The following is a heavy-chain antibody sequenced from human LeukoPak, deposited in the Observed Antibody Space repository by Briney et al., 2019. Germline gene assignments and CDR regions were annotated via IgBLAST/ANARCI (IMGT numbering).Heavy chain of an antibody. J-gene: IGHJ4*02. V-gene: IGHV4-59*01. CDR2: IYYSGST. D-gene: IGHD3-22*01. CDR1: GGSISSYF. CDR3: AQSSGRLRLDY. Sequence: SETLSLTCTVSGGSISSYFWSWIRQPPGKGLEWIGYIYYSGSTNYNPSLKSRVTISVDTSKNQFSLKLSSVTAADTAVYYCAQSSGRLRLDYWGQGTLVTVSS.